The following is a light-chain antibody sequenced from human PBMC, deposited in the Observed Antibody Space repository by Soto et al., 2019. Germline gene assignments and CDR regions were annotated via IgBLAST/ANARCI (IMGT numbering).Light chain of an antibody. CDR1: SSDVGSYNR. Sequence: QSVLTQPPSGSGSPGQSVTISCTGTSSDVGSYNRVSWYQQPPGTAPKLMIYEVSNRPSGVPDRFSGSKSGNTASLTISGLQAEDEADYSCSSYTSSTTYVFGTGTKVTVL. CDR3: SSYTSSTTYV. V-gene: IGLV2-18*02. J-gene: IGLJ1*01. CDR2: EVS.